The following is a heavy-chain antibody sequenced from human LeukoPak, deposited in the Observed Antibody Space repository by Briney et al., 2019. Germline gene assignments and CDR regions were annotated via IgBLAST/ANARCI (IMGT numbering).Heavy chain of an antibody. D-gene: IGHD3-22*01. J-gene: IGHJ6*02. CDR3: AKDYYDSSGYYYYYGMDV. Sequence: HPGASLRLSCAASGFTFSSYAMSWVRQAPGKGLEWVSAISGSGGSTYYADSVKGRFTISRDNSKNTLYLQMNSLRAEDTAVYYCAKDYYDSSGYYYYYGMDVWGQGTTVTVSS. CDR1: GFTFSSYA. CDR2: ISGSGGST. V-gene: IGHV3-23*01.